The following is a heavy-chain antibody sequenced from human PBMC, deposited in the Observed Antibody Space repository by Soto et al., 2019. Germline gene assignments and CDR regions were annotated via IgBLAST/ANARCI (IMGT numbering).Heavy chain of an antibody. D-gene: IGHD3-22*01. CDR2: LIPIIGRA. CDR3: ARGEPSYYDSSGYFDY. V-gene: IGHV1-69*12. Sequence: QVQLVQSGAEVKKPGSSVKVSCKASGDTFSNYAMNWVRQAPGQGLEWMGGLIPIIGRASYPQKFRGRVTITADESTSTAYMELSSLRSEDTAVYYCARGEPSYYDSSGYFDYWGQGTLVTVSS. CDR1: GDTFSNYA. J-gene: IGHJ4*02.